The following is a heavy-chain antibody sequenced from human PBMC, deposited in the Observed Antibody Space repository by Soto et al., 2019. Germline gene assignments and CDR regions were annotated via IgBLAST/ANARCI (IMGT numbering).Heavy chain of an antibody. V-gene: IGHV3-23*01. CDR1: GFTFSSYA. D-gene: IGHD3-10*01. CDR2: ISGDGGST. Sequence: EVQLLESGGGLVQPGGSLRLSCAASGFTFSSYAKSWVRQAPGKGLEWVSTISGDGGSTYYADSVKGRFTISRDDSKNTVYLQMNSLRAEDTAVYYCAKDLWFGVLSPEDYWGQGTLLTVSS. J-gene: IGHJ4*02. CDR3: AKDLWFGVLSPEDY.